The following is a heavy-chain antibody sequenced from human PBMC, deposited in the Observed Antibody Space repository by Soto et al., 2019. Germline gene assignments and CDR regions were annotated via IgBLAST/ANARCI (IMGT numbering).Heavy chain of an antibody. CDR3: ARALVSSSWSRFDY. CDR2: IYYSGST. V-gene: IGHV4-59*01. CDR1: GGSISSYY. D-gene: IGHD6-13*01. Sequence: QVQLQESGPGLVKPSETLSLTCTVSGGSISSYYWSWIRQPPGKGLEWIGYIYYSGSTNYNPSLKSRVTISVDTSKNQFSLKLSSVTAADTAVYYCARALVSSSWSRFDYWGQGTLVTVSS. J-gene: IGHJ4*02.